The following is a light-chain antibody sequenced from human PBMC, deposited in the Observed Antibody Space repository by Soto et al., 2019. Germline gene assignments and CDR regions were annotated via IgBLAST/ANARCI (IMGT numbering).Light chain of an antibody. Sequence: QSALTQPASVSGSPGQSITISCTGTSSDVGSYNLVSWYQQEPGKAPKLKIYGGSRRPSGVSNRFSGSKSGNTASLTISGLQAEDEADYYCCSYAASSTLVFGGGTKLTVL. CDR3: CSYAASSTLV. CDR2: GGS. CDR1: SSDVGSYNL. V-gene: IGLV2-23*01. J-gene: IGLJ2*01.